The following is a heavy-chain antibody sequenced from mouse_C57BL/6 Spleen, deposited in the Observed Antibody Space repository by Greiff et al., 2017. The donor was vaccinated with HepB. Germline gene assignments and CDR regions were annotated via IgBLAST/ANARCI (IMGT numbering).Heavy chain of an antibody. CDR1: GFTFSSYG. D-gene: IGHD1-1*01. J-gene: IGHJ2*01. Sequence: EVQVVESGGDLVKPGGSLKLSCAASGFTFSSYGMSWVRQTPDKRLEWVATISSGGSYTYYPDSVKGRFTISRDNAKNTLYLQMSSLKSEDTAMYYCARQGTIITTVVDYWGQGTTLTVSS. CDR3: ARQGTIITTVVDY. CDR2: ISSGGSYT. V-gene: IGHV5-6*01.